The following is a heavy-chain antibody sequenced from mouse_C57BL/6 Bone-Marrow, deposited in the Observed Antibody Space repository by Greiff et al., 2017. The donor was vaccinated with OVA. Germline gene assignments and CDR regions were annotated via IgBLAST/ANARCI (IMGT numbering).Heavy chain of an antibody. J-gene: IGHJ1*03. D-gene: IGHD2-3*01. V-gene: IGHV1-82*01. CDR2: IYPGDGDT. Sequence: QVQLQQSGPELVKPGASVKISCKASGYAFSSSWMNWVKQRPGKGLEWIGRIYPGDGDTNYNGKFKGKATLTADKSSSTAYMQLSSLTSEDSAVYYCAIWGDGFWYFDVWGTGTTVTVSS. CDR3: AIWGDGFWYFDV. CDR1: GYAFSSSW.